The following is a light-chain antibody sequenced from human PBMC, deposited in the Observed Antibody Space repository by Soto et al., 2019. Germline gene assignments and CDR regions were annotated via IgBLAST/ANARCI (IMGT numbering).Light chain of an antibody. V-gene: IGLV1-40*01. Sequence: QSVLTQPPSVSGAPGQRVTISCTGSSSNIGAGYDVHWYQQLPGTAPKLLIYGNSNRPSGVPDRFSGSKSGTSASLASTGLQAEDEADYYCQSYDSSRSGYVVFGGGTKLTVL. CDR3: QSYDSSRSGYVV. CDR1: SSNIGAGYD. CDR2: GNS. J-gene: IGLJ2*01.